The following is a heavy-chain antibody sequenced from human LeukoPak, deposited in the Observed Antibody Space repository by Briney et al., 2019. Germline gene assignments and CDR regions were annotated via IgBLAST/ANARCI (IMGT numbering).Heavy chain of an antibody. Sequence: ASVKVSCKASGYTFTGYYMHWVRQAPGQGLEWMGWINPNSGGTNYAQKFQGRVTMTRDTSISTAYMELSKLRSDDTAVYYCARAVNSGSYSYYFDYWGQGTLVTVSS. J-gene: IGHJ4*02. D-gene: IGHD1-26*01. CDR3: ARAVNSGSYSYYFDY. V-gene: IGHV1-2*02. CDR1: GYTFTGYY. CDR2: INPNSGGT.